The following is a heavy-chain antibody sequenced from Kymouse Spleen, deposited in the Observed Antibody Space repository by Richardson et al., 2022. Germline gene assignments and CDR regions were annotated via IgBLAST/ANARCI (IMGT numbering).Heavy chain of an antibody. Sequence: QVQLVESGGGVVQPGRSLRLSCAASGFTFSSYGMHWVRQAPGKGLEWVAVISYDGSNKYYADSVKGRFTISRDNSKNTLYLQMNSLRAEDTAVYYCAKEGVNRQQLVQENYYGMDVWGQGTTVTVSS. CDR3: AKEGVNRQQLVQENYYGMDV. CDR1: GFTFSSYG. D-gene: IGHD6-13*01. V-gene: IGHV3-30*18. J-gene: IGHJ6*02. CDR2: ISYDGSNK.